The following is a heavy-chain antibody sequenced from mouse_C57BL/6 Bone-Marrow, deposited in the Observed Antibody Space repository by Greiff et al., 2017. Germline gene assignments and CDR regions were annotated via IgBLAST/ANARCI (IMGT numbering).Heavy chain of an antibody. V-gene: IGHV1-52*01. Sequence: VQLQQPGAELVRPGSSVKLSCKASGYPFTSYWMHWVKQRPIQGLEWIGNIDPSDSETHYNQQFKDKATLPVDKSSSTAYMQLSSLTSEDSAVYYCARGGITTVVARRWYFDVWGTGTTVTVSS. J-gene: IGHJ1*03. D-gene: IGHD1-1*01. CDR2: IDPSDSET. CDR3: ARGGITTVVARRWYFDV. CDR1: GYPFTSYW.